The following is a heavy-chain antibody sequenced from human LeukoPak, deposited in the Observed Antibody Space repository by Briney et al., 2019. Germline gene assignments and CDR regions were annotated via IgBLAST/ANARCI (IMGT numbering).Heavy chain of an antibody. V-gene: IGHV4-59*06. J-gene: IGHJ6*03. CDR1: GGSISSYY. CDR3: TRAYPPYSLNYYYYMDV. D-gene: IGHD4-11*01. Sequence: SETLSLTCTVSGGSISSYYWSWIRQHPGKGLEWIGYIYYSGSTYYNPSLKSRVTISVDTSKNQFSLKLSSVTAEDTAVYYCTRAYPPYSLNYYYYMDVWGRGTTVTVSS. CDR2: IYYSGST.